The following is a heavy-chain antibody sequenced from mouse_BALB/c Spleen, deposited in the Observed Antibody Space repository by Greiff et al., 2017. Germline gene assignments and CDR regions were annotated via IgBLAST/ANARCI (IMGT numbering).Heavy chain of an antibody. V-gene: IGHV14-3*02. CDR2: IDPANGNT. CDR1: GFNIKDTY. J-gene: IGHJ3*01. CDR3: ARGAYYYGSSWFAY. D-gene: IGHD1-1*01. Sequence: VQLKESGAELVKPGASVKLSCTASGFNIKDTYMHWVKQRPEQGLEWIGRIDPANGNTKYDPKFQGKATITADTSSNTAYLQLSSLTSEDTAVYYCARGAYYYGSSWFAYWGQGTLVTVSA.